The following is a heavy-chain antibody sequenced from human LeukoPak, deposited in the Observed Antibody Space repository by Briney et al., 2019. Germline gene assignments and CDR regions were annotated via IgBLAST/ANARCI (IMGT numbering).Heavy chain of an antibody. Sequence: SETLSLTCTASGGSISSSSYYWGWIRQPPGKGLEWIGSIYYSGSTYYNPSLKSRVTISVDTSKNQFSLKLSSVTAADTAVYYCAREGDGYNYLDYWGQGTLVTVSS. D-gene: IGHD5-24*01. CDR3: AREGDGYNYLDY. CDR1: GGSISSSSYY. V-gene: IGHV4-39*07. CDR2: IYYSGST. J-gene: IGHJ4*02.